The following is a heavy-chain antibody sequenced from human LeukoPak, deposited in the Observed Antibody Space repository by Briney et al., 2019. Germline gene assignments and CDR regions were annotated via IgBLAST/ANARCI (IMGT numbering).Heavy chain of an antibody. V-gene: IGHV3-7*01. CDR1: GFTFSSYW. J-gene: IGHJ5*02. CDR2: IKEDGSEK. CDR3: GSGSPGPP. D-gene: IGHD6-13*01. Sequence: GGSLRLSCAASGFTFSSYWMSWVRQAPGKGLEWVANIKEDGSEKYYVDSVKGRFTISRDNAKNSLYLQMNSLRAEDTAVYYWGSGSPGPPRGQGTLVTVSS.